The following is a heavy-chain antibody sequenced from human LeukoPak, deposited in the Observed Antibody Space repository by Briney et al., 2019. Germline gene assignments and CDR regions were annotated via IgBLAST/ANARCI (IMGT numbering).Heavy chain of an antibody. CDR3: AREMYSSSWYQNAFDI. D-gene: IGHD6-13*01. CDR2: INSDGSST. Sequence: GGSLRLSCAASGFTFSSYWMHWVRQAPGKGLVWVSRINSDGSSTSYADSVKGRFTISRDIAKNSLYLQMNSLRAEDTAVYYCAREMYSSSWYQNAFDIWGQGTMVTVSS. J-gene: IGHJ3*02. CDR1: GFTFSSYW. V-gene: IGHV3-74*01.